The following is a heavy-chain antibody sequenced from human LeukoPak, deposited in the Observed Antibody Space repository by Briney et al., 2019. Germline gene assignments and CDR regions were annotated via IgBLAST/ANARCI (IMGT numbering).Heavy chain of an antibody. D-gene: IGHD2-2*01. V-gene: IGHV1-69*04. CDR2: IIPILGIA. Sequence: SVKVSCKASGGTFSSYAISWVRQAPGQGLEWMGRIIPILGIANYAQKFQGRVTITADKSTSTAYMELSSLRSEDTAVYYCARPYCSSTSCLGQGYLDYWGQGTLVTVSS. J-gene: IGHJ4*02. CDR3: ARPYCSSTSCLGQGYLDY. CDR1: GGTFSSYA.